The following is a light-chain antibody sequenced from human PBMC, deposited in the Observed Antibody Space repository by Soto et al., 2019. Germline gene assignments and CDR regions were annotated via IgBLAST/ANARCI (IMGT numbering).Light chain of an antibody. CDR3: TSFTRRNSYV. CDR2: EVS. Sequence: QSALTQPDSVSGSPGQSITISCTGTSSDVGASNYVSWYQQNTGKAPKLIIYEVSNRPSGVSTRLSVSKSGNTASLTISGLQAEDEADYYCTSFTRRNSYVFGTGTKLTVL. CDR1: SSDVGASNY. V-gene: IGLV2-14*01. J-gene: IGLJ1*01.